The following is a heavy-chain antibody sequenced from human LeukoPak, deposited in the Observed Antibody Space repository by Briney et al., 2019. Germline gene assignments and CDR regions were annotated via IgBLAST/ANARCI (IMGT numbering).Heavy chain of an antibody. CDR1: GYTFTGYY. J-gene: IGHJ3*02. D-gene: IGHD3-10*01. Sequence: ASVKVSCKASGYTFTGYYMHWVRQAPGQGLEWMGWINPNSGGTNYAQKFQGRVTMTRDTSISTAYMELSRLRSDDTAVYYCARNRGSGSYQPFDAFDIWGQGTMVTVSS. V-gene: IGHV1-2*02. CDR2: INPNSGGT. CDR3: ARNRGSGSYQPFDAFDI.